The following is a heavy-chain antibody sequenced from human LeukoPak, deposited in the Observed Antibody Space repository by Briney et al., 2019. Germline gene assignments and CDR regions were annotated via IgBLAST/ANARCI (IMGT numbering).Heavy chain of an antibody. CDR2: IYPGDSDT. CDR1: GYSFTRHW. D-gene: IGHD2-2*01. Sequence: GESLKISCKGSGYSFTRHWIGWVRQMPGKGLEYMGIIYPGDSDTRYSPSFQGQVTISADKSISTAYLQWSSLRASDTAMYYCARKGYCSSTSCYTDDAFGIWGQGTMVTVSS. J-gene: IGHJ3*02. V-gene: IGHV5-51*01. CDR3: ARKGYCSSTSCYTDDAFGI.